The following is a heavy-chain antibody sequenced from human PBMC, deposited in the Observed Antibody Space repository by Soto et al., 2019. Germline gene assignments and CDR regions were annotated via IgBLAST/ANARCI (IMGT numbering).Heavy chain of an antibody. CDR2: ISGSGGST. D-gene: IGHD3-22*01. CDR1: GFTFSSYA. J-gene: IGHJ3*02. V-gene: IGHV3-23*01. Sequence: GGSLRLSCAASGFTFSSYAMSWVRQAPGKGLEWVSAISGSGGSTYYADSVKGRFTISRDNSKNTLYLQMNSLRAEDTAVYYCANLYYDSSGPIADDVNVFDIGGQGTRVTVSS. CDR3: ANLYYDSSGPIADDVNVFDI.